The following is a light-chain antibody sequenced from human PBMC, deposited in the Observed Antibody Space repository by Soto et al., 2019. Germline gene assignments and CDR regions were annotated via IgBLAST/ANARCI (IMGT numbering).Light chain of an antibody. Sequence: QPVLTQPPSASGTPGQRVTISCSGSSSNIGDNSAYWFQQLPGTAPKLLIYRSTQRPSGVPDRFSGSESGTSASLAISGLRSEDEADYYCAAWDGSLSAWVFGGWTKVTVL. CDR1: SSNIGDNS. CDR3: AAWDGSLSAWV. CDR2: RST. V-gene: IGLV1-47*01. J-gene: IGLJ3*02.